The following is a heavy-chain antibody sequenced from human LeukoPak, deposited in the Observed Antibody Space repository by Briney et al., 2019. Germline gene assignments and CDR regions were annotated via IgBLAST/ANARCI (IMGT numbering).Heavy chain of an antibody. J-gene: IGHJ4*02. CDR2: IFGRGGST. CDR3: AKTTTGYSSGRFPGWPVDY. D-gene: IGHD6-19*01. Sequence: GSLRLSCAASGFTFSSYAMYWVRQAPGQGLEWVAGIFGRGGSTHYADSVKGRFTISRDNSKNTVYLQMNSLRAEDTAVYYCAKTTTGYSSGRFPGWPVDYWGQGTLVTVSS. V-gene: IGHV3-23*01. CDR1: GFTFSSYA.